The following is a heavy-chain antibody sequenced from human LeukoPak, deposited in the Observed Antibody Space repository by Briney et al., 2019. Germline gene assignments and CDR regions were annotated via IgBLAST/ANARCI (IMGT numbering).Heavy chain of an antibody. CDR3: AKGRSWYFPPGGYFDY. D-gene: IGHD6-13*01. Sequence: GRSLRLSCAASGFTFSSYAMHGVRQAPGKGLEWVAVISYDGSNKYYADSVKGRFTISRDNSKNTLYLQMNSLRAEDTAVYYCAKGRSWYFPPGGYFDYWGQGTLVTVSS. V-gene: IGHV3-30*04. J-gene: IGHJ4*02. CDR1: GFTFSSYA. CDR2: ISYDGSNK.